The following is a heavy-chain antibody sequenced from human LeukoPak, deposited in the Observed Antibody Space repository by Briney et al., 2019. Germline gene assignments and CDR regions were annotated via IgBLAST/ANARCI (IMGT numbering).Heavy chain of an antibody. Sequence: SETLSLTCAVYGGSFSGYYWSWIRQPPGKGLEWIGEINHSGSTNYNPSLKSRVTISVDTSKNQFSLKLSSVTAADTAVYYCARGVVVVAATIGFDYWGQGTLVTVSS. J-gene: IGHJ4*02. D-gene: IGHD2-15*01. CDR3: ARGVVVVAATIGFDY. CDR1: GGSFSGYY. V-gene: IGHV4-34*01. CDR2: INHSGST.